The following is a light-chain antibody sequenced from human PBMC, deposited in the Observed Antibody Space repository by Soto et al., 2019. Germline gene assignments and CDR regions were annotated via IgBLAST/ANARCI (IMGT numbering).Light chain of an antibody. CDR1: SSNIGNNY. J-gene: IGLJ1*01. Sequence: QSVLTQPPSVSAAPGQKVTISCSGSSSNIGNNYVSWYQQLPGTAPKLLIYDNNKRPSGIPDRFSGSKSGTSATLGITGLQTGDEADYYCGTWDSSHDVFGTGTKLTVL. CDR2: DNN. V-gene: IGLV1-51*01. CDR3: GTWDSSHDV.